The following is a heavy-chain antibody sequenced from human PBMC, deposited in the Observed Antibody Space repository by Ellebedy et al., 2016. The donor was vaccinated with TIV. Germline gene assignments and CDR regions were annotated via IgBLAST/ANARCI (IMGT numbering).Heavy chain of an antibody. Sequence: PGGSLRLSCAASGFTFSNYEMNWVRQAPGKGLEWVSYISSSGSTIYYADSVKGRFTISRDNAKNSLYLQMNSLRAEDTAVYYCARARGEYGMDVWGQGTTVTVSS. CDR1: GFTFSNYE. CDR2: ISSSGSTI. D-gene: IGHD3-10*01. V-gene: IGHV3-48*03. J-gene: IGHJ6*02. CDR3: ARARGEYGMDV.